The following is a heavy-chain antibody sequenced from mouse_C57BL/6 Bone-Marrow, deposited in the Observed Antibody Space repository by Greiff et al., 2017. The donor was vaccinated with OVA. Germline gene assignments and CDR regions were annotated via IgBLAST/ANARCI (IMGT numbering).Heavy chain of an antibody. J-gene: IGHJ4*01. D-gene: IGHD1-1*01. CDR2: IHPNSGST. V-gene: IGHV1-64*01. Sequence: QVQLQQPGAELVKPGASVKLSCKASGYTFTSYWMHWVKQRPGQGLEWIGMIHPNSGSTNYNEKFKSKATLTVDKSSSTAYMQLSSLTSEDSAVYYCARSYYYGSSYCAMDYWGQGTSVTVSS. CDR1: GYTFTSYW. CDR3: ARSYYYGSSYCAMDY.